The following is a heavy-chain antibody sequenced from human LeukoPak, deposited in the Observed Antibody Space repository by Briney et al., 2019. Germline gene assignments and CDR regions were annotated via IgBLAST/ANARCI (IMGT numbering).Heavy chain of an antibody. V-gene: IGHV3-30-3*01. CDR3: ARTYYDREGYFDY. Sequence: GGSLRLSCAASGFTFSSYAMHWVRQAPGKGLEWVAVISYDGSNKYYADSVKGRFTISRDNSKNTLYLQMNSLRAEDTAVYYCARTYYDREGYFDYWGQGTLVTVSS. J-gene: IGHJ4*02. CDR2: ISYDGSNK. CDR1: GFTFSSYA. D-gene: IGHD3-3*01.